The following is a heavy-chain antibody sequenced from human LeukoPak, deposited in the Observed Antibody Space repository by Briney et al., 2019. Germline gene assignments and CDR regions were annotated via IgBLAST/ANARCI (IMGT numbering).Heavy chain of an antibody. CDR3: ARARTFGGVRALNY. J-gene: IGHJ4*02. V-gene: IGHV1-8*01. D-gene: IGHD3-16*01. Sequence: ASVKVSCKASGYTFTSYGINWVRQATGQGLEWMGWMNPNSGNTGYAQKFQGRVTMTRNTSISTAYMELSSLRSEDTAVYYCARARTFGGVRALNYWGQGTLVTVSS. CDR2: MNPNSGNT. CDR1: GYTFTSYG.